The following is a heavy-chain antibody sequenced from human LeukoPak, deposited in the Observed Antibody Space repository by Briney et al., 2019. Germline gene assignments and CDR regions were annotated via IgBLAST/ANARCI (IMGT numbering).Heavy chain of an antibody. CDR1: GFTSSSYE. J-gene: IGHJ4*02. CDR3: ARERGSGISY. CDR2: ISSSGSTI. Sequence: GSLRLSCAASGFTSSSYEMNWVRQAPAKGLEWVSYISSSGSTIYYADSVKGRFTISRDNAKNSLYLQMNSLRAEDTAVYYCARERGSGISYWGQGTLVTVSS. D-gene: IGHD3-10*01. V-gene: IGHV3-48*03.